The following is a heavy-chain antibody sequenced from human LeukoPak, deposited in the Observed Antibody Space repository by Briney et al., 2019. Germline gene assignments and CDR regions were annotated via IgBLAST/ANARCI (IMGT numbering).Heavy chain of an antibody. V-gene: IGHV4-59*01. CDR3: ARVRGSTLAGTDYFDY. Sequence: ASETLSLTCTVSGGSISSYYWSWIRQPPGKGLEWIGYIYYSGSTNYNPSLKSRVTISVDTSKNQFSLKLSSVTAAGTAVYYCARVRGSTLAGTDYFDYWGQGTLVTVSS. CDR2: IYYSGST. J-gene: IGHJ4*02. CDR1: GGSISSYY. D-gene: IGHD6-13*01.